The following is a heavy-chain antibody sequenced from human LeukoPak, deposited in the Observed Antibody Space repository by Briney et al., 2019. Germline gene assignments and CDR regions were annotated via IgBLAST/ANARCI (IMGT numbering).Heavy chain of an antibody. CDR2: INHSGST. J-gene: IGHJ4*02. V-gene: IGHV4-34*01. D-gene: IGHD1-26*01. Sequence: SETLSLTCAVYGGSFSGYYWSWIRQPPGKGLEWIGEINHSGSTNYNPSLKCRVTISVDTSKNQFSLSLSSVAAAATAVYSCARARWPYVGATLDYWGQGTLVTVSS. CDR3: ARARWPYVGATLDY. CDR1: GGSFSGYY.